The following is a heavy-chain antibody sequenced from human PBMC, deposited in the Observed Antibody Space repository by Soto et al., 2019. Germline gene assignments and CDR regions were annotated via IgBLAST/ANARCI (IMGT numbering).Heavy chain of an antibody. CDR2: IYPGDSPDS. D-gene: IGHD3-16*02. J-gene: IGHJ6*02. V-gene: IGHV5-51*01. Sequence: PGESLKISCQGSGYTFGNTWIAWVRQVPGKGLELMGVIYPGDSPDSFYSPAFHGQVTMSADKAINTAYLEWASLRAADSAMYYCARRSGGSYRYRPYYYYGMDVWGQGTTVTVSS. CDR1: GYTFGNTW. CDR3: ARRSGGSYRYRPYYYYGMDV.